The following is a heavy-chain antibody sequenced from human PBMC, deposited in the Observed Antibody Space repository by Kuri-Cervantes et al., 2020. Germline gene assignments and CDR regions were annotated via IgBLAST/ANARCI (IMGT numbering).Heavy chain of an antibody. Sequence: SETLSLTCTVSGGSISSDNWWNWVRQPPGKGLEWIGEISQSGSANYNPSLKSRVTMLVDKSKNLFSLKLTSVTAADTAVYYCARGGLLWFRELLFSSYAFDIWGQGTMVTVSS. J-gene: IGHJ3*02. V-gene: IGHV4-4*02. D-gene: IGHD3-10*01. CDR3: ARGGLLWFRELLFSSYAFDI. CDR2: ISQSGSA. CDR1: GGSISSDNW.